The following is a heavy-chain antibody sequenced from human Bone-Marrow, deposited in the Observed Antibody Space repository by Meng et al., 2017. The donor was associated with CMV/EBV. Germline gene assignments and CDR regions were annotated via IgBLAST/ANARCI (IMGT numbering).Heavy chain of an antibody. V-gene: IGHV1-18*01. CDR3: ARDRGIGSGWTVVDY. Sequence: ASVKVSCKASGYTFTSYGISWVRQAPGQGLEWMGWISAYNGNTNYAQKLQGRVTMTTDTSTSTAYMELRSLRSDDTAVYYCARDRGIGSGWTVVDYWGQGTLVTVSS. D-gene: IGHD6-19*01. CDR2: ISAYNGNT. J-gene: IGHJ4*02. CDR1: GYTFTSYG.